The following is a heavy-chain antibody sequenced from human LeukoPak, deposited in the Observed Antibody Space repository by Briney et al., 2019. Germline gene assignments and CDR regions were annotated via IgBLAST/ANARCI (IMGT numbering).Heavy chain of an antibody. J-gene: IGHJ4*02. Sequence: GASVKVSCKASGYTFTSYGISWVRQAPGQGLEWMGWISAYNGNTNYAQKLQGRVTMTTDTSTSTAYMELRSLRSDDTAVYYCARVEGDGRYCSSTSCYSLDYWGQGTLVTVSS. CDR1: GYTFTSYG. CDR2: ISAYNGNT. V-gene: IGHV1-18*01. D-gene: IGHD2-2*01. CDR3: ARVEGDGRYCSSTSCYSLDY.